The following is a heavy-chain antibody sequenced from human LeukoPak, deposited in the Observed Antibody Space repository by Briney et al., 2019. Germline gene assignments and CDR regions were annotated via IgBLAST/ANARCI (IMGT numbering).Heavy chain of an antibody. J-gene: IGHJ4*02. CDR3: ARGAGLLWFGELFY. V-gene: IGHV1-2*02. Sequence: ASVKVSCKASGYTFTGYYMHLVRQAPGQGLEWMGWINPNSGGTNYAQKFQGRVTMTRDTSIRTAYMELSRLRSDDTAVYYCARGAGLLWFGELFYWGQGTLVTVSS. D-gene: IGHD3-10*01. CDR1: GYTFTGYY. CDR2: INPNSGGT.